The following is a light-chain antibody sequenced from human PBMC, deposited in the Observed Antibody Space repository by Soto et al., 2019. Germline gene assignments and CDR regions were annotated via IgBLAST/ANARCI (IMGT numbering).Light chain of an antibody. CDR1: QSIGGW. CDR3: QQHNDYAT. Sequence: DFQMTQSPPPLSASVGDRVTLTCRASQSIGGWLAWYQQRPGKAPKLLIYDASTLASGVPSRFTGSGSGTHFTLTIDNLQPDDAATYYCQQHNDYATFGQGT. J-gene: IGKJ2*01. CDR2: DAS. V-gene: IGKV1-5*01.